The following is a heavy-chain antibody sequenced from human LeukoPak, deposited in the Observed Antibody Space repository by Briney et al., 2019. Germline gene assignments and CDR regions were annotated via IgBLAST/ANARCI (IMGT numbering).Heavy chain of an antibody. CDR1: GGSFSGYY. CDR2: INHSGST. V-gene: IGHV4-34*01. Sequence: SETLSLTCAVYGGSFSGYYWSWIRQPPGKGLEWIGEINHSGSTNYNPSLKSRVTIPVDTSKNQFSLKLSSVTAADTAVYYCARGTIFGVVPEDYFDYWGQGTLVTVSS. J-gene: IGHJ4*02. D-gene: IGHD3-3*01. CDR3: ARGTIFGVVPEDYFDY.